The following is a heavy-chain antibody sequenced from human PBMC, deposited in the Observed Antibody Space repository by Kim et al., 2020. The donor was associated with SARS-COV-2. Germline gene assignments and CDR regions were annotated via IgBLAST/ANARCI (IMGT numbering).Heavy chain of an antibody. Sequence: SETLSLTCTVSGGSVSSDNYYWSWIRQPAGKGLEWIGRIYTRGSTIYNPSLKSRVTISLDTPQNQSSLRLSSVTAADTAVYYCVRESTSLYYGWDVWGQGTTVTVSS. CDR3: VRESTSLYYGWDV. CDR2: IYTRGST. J-gene: IGHJ6*02. D-gene: IGHD6-6*01. CDR1: GGSVSSDNYY. V-gene: IGHV4-61*02.